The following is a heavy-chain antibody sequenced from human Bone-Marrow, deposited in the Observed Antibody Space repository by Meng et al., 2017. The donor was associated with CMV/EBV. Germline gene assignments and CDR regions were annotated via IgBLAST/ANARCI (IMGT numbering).Heavy chain of an antibody. CDR2: ISGSGGST. Sequence: LSLTCAASGFTFDDYAMHWVRQAPGKGLEWVSGISGSGGSTYYADSVKGRFTISRDNSKNTLYLQMNSLRAEDTAVYYCAKSGVTDYWGQGTLVTVSS. D-gene: IGHD1-26*01. CDR1: GFTFDDYA. CDR3: AKSGVTDY. J-gene: IGHJ4*02. V-gene: IGHV3-23*01.